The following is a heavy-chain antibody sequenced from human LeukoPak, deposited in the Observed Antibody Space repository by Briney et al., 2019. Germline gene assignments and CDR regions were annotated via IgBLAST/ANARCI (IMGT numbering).Heavy chain of an antibody. CDR2: IKQDGSEK. CDR1: GFTFSSYW. Sequence: GGSLRLSCAASGFTFSSYWMSWVRQAPGKGLDWVANIKQDGSEKYYVDSVKGRFTISRDNAKNSLYLQMNSLRAEDTAVYYCACDSSGYYLFDYWGQGTLVTVSS. V-gene: IGHV3-7*01. CDR3: ACDSSGYYLFDY. D-gene: IGHD3-22*01. J-gene: IGHJ4*02.